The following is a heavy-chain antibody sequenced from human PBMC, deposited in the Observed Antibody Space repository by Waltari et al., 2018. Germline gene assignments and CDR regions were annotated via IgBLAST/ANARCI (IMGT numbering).Heavy chain of an antibody. Sequence: QVQLQQWGAGLLKPSETLSLTCAVSGGSFSGYYWSWIRQPPGKGLEWIGEINHSGSTNYNPSLKSRVTISVDTSKNQFSLKLSSVTAADTAVYYCARGRYPPLDYWGQGTLVTVSS. CDR1: GGSFSGYY. CDR2: INHSGST. J-gene: IGHJ4*02. D-gene: IGHD1-20*01. V-gene: IGHV4-34*01. CDR3: ARGRYPPLDY.